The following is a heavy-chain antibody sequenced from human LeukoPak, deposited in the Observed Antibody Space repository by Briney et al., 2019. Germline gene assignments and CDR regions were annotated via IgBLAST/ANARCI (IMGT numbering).Heavy chain of an antibody. V-gene: IGHV3-74*01. D-gene: IGHD2-2*01. CDR1: GFTFSSYW. CDR2: INSDGSST. CDR3: ARDPSPTRKIVVIPAARNDAFDI. J-gene: IGHJ3*02. Sequence: GGSLRLSCAASGFTFSSYWMHWVRQAPGKGLVWVSRINSDGSSTNYADSVQGRFTISRDNAKNTLYLQMNSLRAEDTAVYYCARDPSPTRKIVVIPAARNDAFDIWGQGTMVTVSS.